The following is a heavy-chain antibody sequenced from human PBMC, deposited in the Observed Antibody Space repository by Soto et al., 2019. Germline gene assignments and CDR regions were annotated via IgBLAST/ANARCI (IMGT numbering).Heavy chain of an antibody. CDR2: IKQDGSEK. V-gene: IGHV3-7*03. CDR1: GFTFSSYW. D-gene: IGHD6-13*01. CDR3: ARARIAAAGTRYYYYGMDV. Sequence: GGSLRLSCAASGFTFSSYWMSWVRQAPGKGLEWVANIKQDGSEKYYVDSVKGRFTTSRDNAKNSLYLQMNSLRAEDTAVYYCARARIAAAGTRYYYYGMDVWGQGTTVTVSS. J-gene: IGHJ6*02.